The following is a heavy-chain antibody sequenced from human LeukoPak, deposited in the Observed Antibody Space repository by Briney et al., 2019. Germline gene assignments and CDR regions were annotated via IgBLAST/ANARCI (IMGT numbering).Heavy chain of an antibody. D-gene: IGHD5-18*01. CDR1: GYTFTGYY. Sequence: ASVKVSCKASGYTFTGYYMHWVRQAPGQGLEWMGWIHPNSGGTNYAQKFQGRGTMTRDTSINTVYMELSRLRSDDTAVYYCARDGYSYGYHYYYYGMDVWGQGTTVTVSS. CDR3: ARDGYSYGYHYYYYGMDV. V-gene: IGHV1-2*02. J-gene: IGHJ6*02. CDR2: IHPNSGGT.